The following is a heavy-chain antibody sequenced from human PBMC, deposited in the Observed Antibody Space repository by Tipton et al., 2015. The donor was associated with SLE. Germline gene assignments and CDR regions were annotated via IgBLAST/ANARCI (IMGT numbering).Heavy chain of an antibody. CDR2: ISTYTGDT. CDR3: AERYDTFDI. D-gene: IGHD1-1*01. V-gene: IGHV1-18*01. J-gene: IGHJ3*02. CDR1: GFTFISYD. Sequence: QSGAEVKKPGASVQVSCKASGFTFISYDISWVRQAPGQGLEWMGWISTYTGDTNYAQKLQGRVTMTTDTSSSTAYMELRSLRSDDTAVYYCAERYDTFDIWGQGTMVTVSS.